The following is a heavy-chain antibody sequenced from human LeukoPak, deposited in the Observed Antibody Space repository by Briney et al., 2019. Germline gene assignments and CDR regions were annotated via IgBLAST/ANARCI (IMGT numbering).Heavy chain of an antibody. CDR2: MNPNRGNT. V-gene: IGHV1-8*01. D-gene: IGHD5-18*01. CDR1: GYTFTSYD. CDR3: ARVGYSYGHDNGYYFDY. Sequence: ASAKVSCKASGYTFTSYDINWVRQATGQGLEWMGWMNPNRGNTGYAQKFQGRVTMTRNTSISTAYMELSSLRSEDTAVYYCARVGYSYGHDNGYYFDYWGQGTLVTVSS. J-gene: IGHJ4*02.